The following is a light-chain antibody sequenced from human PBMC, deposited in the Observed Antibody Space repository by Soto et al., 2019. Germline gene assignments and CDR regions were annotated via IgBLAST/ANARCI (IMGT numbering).Light chain of an antibody. CDR1: QSVSSN. CDR3: QQLYSYPLT. CDR2: GAS. Sequence: EIVLTHSPASLSVSPAQRATLYGGASQSVSSNLAWYQQKPGQAPRLLIYGASTRATGIPARFSGSGSGTEFTLTISSLQSEDFAVYYCQQLYSYPLTFGGGTKVDI. V-gene: IGKV3-15*01. J-gene: IGKJ4*01.